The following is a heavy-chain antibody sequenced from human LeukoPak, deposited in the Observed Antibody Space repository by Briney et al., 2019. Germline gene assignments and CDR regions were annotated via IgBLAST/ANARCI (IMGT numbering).Heavy chain of an antibody. V-gene: IGHV4-59*01. CDR3: AREGYYYDSSGYDNWFDP. CDR2: IYYSGST. CDR1: GGSFSGYY. Sequence: SETLSLTCAVYGGSFSGYYWSWIRQPPGKGLEWIGYIYYSGSTNYNPSLKSRVTISVDTSKNQFSLKLSSVTAADTAVYYCAREGYYYDSSGYDNWFDPWGQGTLVTVSS. J-gene: IGHJ5*02. D-gene: IGHD3-22*01.